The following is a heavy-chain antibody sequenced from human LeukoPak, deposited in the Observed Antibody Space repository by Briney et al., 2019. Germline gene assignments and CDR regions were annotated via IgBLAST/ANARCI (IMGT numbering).Heavy chain of an antibody. J-gene: IGHJ5*02. V-gene: IGHV4-30-2*02. Sequence: SETLSLTCAVSGGSISSGGYSWSWIRQPPGKGLEWIGYIYHSGSTYYNPSLKSRVTISVDRSKNQFSLKLSSVTAADTAVYYCARLSSGSYGNWFDPWGQGTLVTVSS. CDR1: GGSISSGGYS. D-gene: IGHD1-26*01. CDR3: ARLSSGSYGNWFDP. CDR2: IYHSGST.